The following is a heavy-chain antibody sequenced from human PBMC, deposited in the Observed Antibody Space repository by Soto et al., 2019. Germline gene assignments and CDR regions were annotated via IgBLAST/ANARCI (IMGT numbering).Heavy chain of an antibody. Sequence: QVQLVQSGADVKKPGSSVKVSCKASGGTFSSYAISWVRQAPGQGLEWLGGIIPIFGTTNYARRFQGRVTITEDKSTSTAYMELRSLRYEDTAVYYCARGTRSGSYYYYGLDVWGQGTTVTVSS. CDR1: GGTFSSYA. D-gene: IGHD1-26*01. CDR3: ARGTRSGSYYYYGLDV. J-gene: IGHJ6*02. CDR2: IIPIFGTT. V-gene: IGHV1-69*06.